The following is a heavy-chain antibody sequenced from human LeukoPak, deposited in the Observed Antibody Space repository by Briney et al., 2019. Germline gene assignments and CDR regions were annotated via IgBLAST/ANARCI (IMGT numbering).Heavy chain of an antibody. Sequence: GGSLRLSCAASGFTFDSYAMSWVRQAPGKGLEWVSAVSRFGGTTYYADSAKGRFTISRDNSNNTVYLQMNSLRVGDTALYYCVKHVGSRWSNNRFDPWGQGTLVTLS. V-gene: IGHV3-23*01. J-gene: IGHJ5*02. CDR3: VKHVGSRWSNNRFDP. D-gene: IGHD6-13*01. CDR2: VSRFGGTT. CDR1: GFTFDSYA.